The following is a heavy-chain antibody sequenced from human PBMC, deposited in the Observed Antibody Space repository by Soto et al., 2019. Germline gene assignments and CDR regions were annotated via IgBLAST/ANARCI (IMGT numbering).Heavy chain of an antibody. D-gene: IGHD6-13*01. J-gene: IGHJ4*02. CDR2: ISGSDGST. CDR3: AKDRERDAWYEDY. V-gene: IGHV3-23*01. Sequence: GGSLRLSCVASGFSFSSYAMSWVRQAPGRGLEWVSVISGSDGSTYYADSVKGRFTISRDNSKNTLYLQMNSLRAEDTAVYYCAKDRERDAWYEDYWGQGTLVTVSS. CDR1: GFSFSSYA.